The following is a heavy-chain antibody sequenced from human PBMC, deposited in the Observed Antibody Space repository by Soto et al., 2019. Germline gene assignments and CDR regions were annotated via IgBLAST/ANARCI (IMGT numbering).Heavy chain of an antibody. J-gene: IGHJ6*02. V-gene: IGHV1-2*02. D-gene: IGHD6-6*01. CDR1: GYTFTGYY. Sequence: ASVKVSCKASGYTFTGYYMHWVRQAPGQGVEWMGWINPNSGGTNYAQKFQGRVTMTRDTSISTAYMELSRLRSDDTAVYYCARESSSSSIHYYGMDVWGQGTTVTVS. CDR3: ARESSSSSIHYYGMDV. CDR2: INPNSGGT.